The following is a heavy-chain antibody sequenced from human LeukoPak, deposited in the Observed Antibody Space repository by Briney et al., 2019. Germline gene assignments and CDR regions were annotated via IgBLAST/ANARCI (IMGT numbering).Heavy chain of an antibody. V-gene: IGHV3-64D*06. D-gene: IGHD1-26*01. CDR1: GFIFSSYA. CDR2: ISHDGGRT. J-gene: IGHJ4*02. Sequence: GGSLRLSCSASGFIFSSYAMHWVRQAPGKGLEFVSAISHDGGRTRYADSVKGRFTISRDNSKNTLYLQMSSLRAEDTAVYYCAKDLSGSYAFDYWGQGTLVTVSS. CDR3: AKDLSGSYAFDY.